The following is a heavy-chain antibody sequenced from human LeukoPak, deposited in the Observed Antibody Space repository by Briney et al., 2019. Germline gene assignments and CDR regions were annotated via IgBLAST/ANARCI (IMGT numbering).Heavy chain of an antibody. CDR2: INPNSGGT. J-gene: IGHJ4*02. CDR1: GYTFTGYY. V-gene: IGHV1-2*02. D-gene: IGHD2-8*02. CDR3: AREPHPPPWYYFDF. Sequence: GASVKVSCKASGYTFTGYYMHWVRQAPGQGLEWMGWINPNSGGTTYAQKFQGRVTMTRDTSISTAYMNLSRLTSDDTALYYCAREPHPPPWYYFDFWGQGTLVTVSS.